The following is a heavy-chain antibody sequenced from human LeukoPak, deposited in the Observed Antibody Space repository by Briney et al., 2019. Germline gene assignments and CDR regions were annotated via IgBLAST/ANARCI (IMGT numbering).Heavy chain of an antibody. CDR3: ARYYYDSSGSRYFDL. D-gene: IGHD3-22*01. CDR1: GGSISSYY. J-gene: IGHJ2*01. CDR2: IYYSGST. Sequence: PSETLSLTCTVSGGSISSYYWSWIRQPPGKGLEWIGYIYYSGSTNYNPSLKSRVTISVDTSKNQFSLKLSSVTAADTAVYYCARYYYDSSGSRYFDLWGRGTLVTVSS. V-gene: IGHV4-59*01.